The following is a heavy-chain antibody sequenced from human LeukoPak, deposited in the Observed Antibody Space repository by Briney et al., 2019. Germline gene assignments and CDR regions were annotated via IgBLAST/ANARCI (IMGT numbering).Heavy chain of an antibody. D-gene: IGHD3-22*01. Sequence: GGSLRLSCAASVFTFSNYAMSWVRQAPAGGLEWVSSLRGDGETFYADSVKGRFTLSRDNSNNTLYLQMDSLRAEDTAFYFCAKAKDYYYDSSGFYDYWGQGALVTVSS. CDR2: LRGDGET. CDR3: AKAKDYYYDSSGFYDY. CDR1: VFTFSNYA. J-gene: IGHJ4*02. V-gene: IGHV3-23*01.